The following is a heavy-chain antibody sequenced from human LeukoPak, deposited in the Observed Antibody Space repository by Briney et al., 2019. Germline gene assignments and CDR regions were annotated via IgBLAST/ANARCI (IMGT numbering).Heavy chain of an antibody. V-gene: IGHV1-8*01. CDR1: GYTFTSYD. Sequence: ASVKVSCKASGYTFTSYDINWVRQATGQGLGWMGWMNPNSANTGYAQKFQGRVTMTRNTSISTSYMELSSLRSEDTAMYYCARADYYYGMDVWGQGTTVTVSS. CDR3: ARADYYYGMDV. J-gene: IGHJ6*02. CDR2: MNPNSANT.